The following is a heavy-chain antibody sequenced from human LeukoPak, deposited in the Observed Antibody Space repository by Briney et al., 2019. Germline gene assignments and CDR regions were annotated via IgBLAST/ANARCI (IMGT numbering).Heavy chain of an antibody. D-gene: IGHD1-1*01. CDR3: ARDPNEDAFDL. CDR2: IYYSGYT. J-gene: IGHJ3*01. V-gene: IGHV4-59*01. Sequence: SENLSLNCTVSSGSISNYYWSWIRQPPGKGLEWIGYIYYSGYTNYNPSLKSRVTISVDTSKNQFSLKLRSVTPADTAVYYCARDPNEDAFDLGGQGTMVTVSS. CDR1: SGSISNYY.